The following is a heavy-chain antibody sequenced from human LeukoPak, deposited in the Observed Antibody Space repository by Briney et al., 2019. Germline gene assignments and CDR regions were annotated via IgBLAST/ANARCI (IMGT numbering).Heavy chain of an antibody. Sequence: SETLSLTCTVSGGSISSYSWSWIRQPPGKGLEWIGYIYYSGSTYYNPSLKSRVTISVDTSKNQFSLKLSSMTAADTAVYYCARHRFSGWFDPWGQGTLVTVSS. CDR3: ARHRFSGWFDP. J-gene: IGHJ5*02. D-gene: IGHD3-10*01. CDR2: IYYSGST. V-gene: IGHV4-59*08. CDR1: GGSISSYS.